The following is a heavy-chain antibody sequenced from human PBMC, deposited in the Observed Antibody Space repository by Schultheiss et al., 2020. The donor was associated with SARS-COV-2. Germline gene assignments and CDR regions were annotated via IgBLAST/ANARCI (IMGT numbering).Heavy chain of an antibody. CDR2: MKQDGSKK. V-gene: IGHV3-7*03. J-gene: IGHJ4*02. Sequence: GESLKISCAASGFTFSSYGMHWVRQAPGKGLEWVANMKQDGSKKYYVDSVKGRFTISRDNAKNSVYLQMNSLRVEDTAVYYCARGHSGGSWLIDYLGQGTLVTVSS. CDR3: ARGHSGGSWLIDY. D-gene: IGHD6-13*01. CDR1: GFTFSSYG.